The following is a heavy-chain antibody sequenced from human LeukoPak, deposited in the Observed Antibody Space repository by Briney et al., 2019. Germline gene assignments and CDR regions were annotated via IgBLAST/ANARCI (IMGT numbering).Heavy chain of an antibody. J-gene: IGHJ6*03. CDR2: IIPILGTA. Sequence: RASVKVSCKASGGTFSSYAISWVRQAPGQGLEWMGRIIPILGTANYAQKFQGRVTITTDESTSTAYMELSSLRSEDTAVYYCARTEFGGWYMDVWGKGTTVTVSS. V-gene: IGHV1-69*11. CDR1: GGTFSSYA. CDR3: ARTEFGGWYMDV. D-gene: IGHD3-10*01.